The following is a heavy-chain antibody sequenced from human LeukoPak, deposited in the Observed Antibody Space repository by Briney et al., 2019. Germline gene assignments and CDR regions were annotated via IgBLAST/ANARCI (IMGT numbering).Heavy chain of an antibody. J-gene: IGHJ1*01. D-gene: IGHD2-15*01. V-gene: IGHV5-51*01. CDR2: IYPGDSDT. CDR3: ARLGPPYCSGGSCYRAEYFQH. CDR1: GYSFTSYW. Sequence: RGESLKISCKGSGYSFTSYWIGWVRQMPGKGLEWMGIIYPGDSDTRCSPSFQGQVTISADKSISTAYLQWSSLKASDTAMYYCARLGPPYCSGGSCYRAEYFQHWGQGTLVTVSS.